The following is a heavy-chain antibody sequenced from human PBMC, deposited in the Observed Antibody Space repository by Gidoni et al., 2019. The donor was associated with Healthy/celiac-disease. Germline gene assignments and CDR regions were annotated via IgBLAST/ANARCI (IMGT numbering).Heavy chain of an antibody. J-gene: IGHJ4*02. CDR2: INPSGGST. Sequence: QVQLVQSGAEVTKPGASVKVSCKASGYTFTSYYMPWVLQAPGQGLEWMGIINPSGGSTSYAQKFQGRVTMTRDTSTSTVYMELSSLRSEDTAVYYCARGPLEMANSGPYFDYWGQGTLVTVSS. CDR3: ARGPLEMANSGPYFDY. D-gene: IGHD1-26*01. V-gene: IGHV1-46*01. CDR1: GYTFTSYY.